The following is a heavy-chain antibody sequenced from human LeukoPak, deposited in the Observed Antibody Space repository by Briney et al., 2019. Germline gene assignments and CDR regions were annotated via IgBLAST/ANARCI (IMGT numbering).Heavy chain of an antibody. CDR1: GYTFTSYA. CDR2: INAGSGNT. CDR3: ARVGSSPQYYSDY. V-gene: IGHV1-3*01. J-gene: IGHJ4*02. D-gene: IGHD6-13*01. Sequence: GASVKVSCKASGYTFTSYAMHWVRQAPGQRLEWMGWINAGSGNTKYSQKFQGRVTITRDTSASTAYMELSSLRSEDTAVYYCARVGSSPQYYSDYWGQGTLVTVSS.